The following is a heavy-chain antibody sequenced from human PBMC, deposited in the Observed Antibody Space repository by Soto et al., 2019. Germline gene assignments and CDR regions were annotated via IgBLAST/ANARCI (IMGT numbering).Heavy chain of an antibody. J-gene: IGHJ6*02. CDR3: ARALGFYGSGSYTYYYYYGMDV. CDR2: INPNSGGT. Sequence: ASVKVSCKASGYTFTGYYMHWVRQAPGQGLEWMGWINPNSGGTNYAQKFQGWVTMTRDTSNSTAYMELSRLRSDDTAVYYCARALGFYGSGSYTYYYYYGMDVWGQGTTVTVSS. CDR1: GYTFTGYY. V-gene: IGHV1-2*04. D-gene: IGHD3-10*01.